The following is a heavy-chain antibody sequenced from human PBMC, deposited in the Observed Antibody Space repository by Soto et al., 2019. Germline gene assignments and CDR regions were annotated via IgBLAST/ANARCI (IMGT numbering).Heavy chain of an antibody. CDR3: ARVWGSSPDY. CDR1: GFTFSSYA. V-gene: IGHV3-30-3*01. Sequence: QVQLVESGGGVVQPGRSLRLSCAASGFTFSSYAMHWVRQAPGKGLEWVAVISYDGSNKYYADSVKGRFTISRDNSKNTLYLQMNSLRAEDTAVYYCARVWGSSPDYWGQGTLVTVSS. CDR2: ISYDGSNK. J-gene: IGHJ4*02. D-gene: IGHD6-6*01.